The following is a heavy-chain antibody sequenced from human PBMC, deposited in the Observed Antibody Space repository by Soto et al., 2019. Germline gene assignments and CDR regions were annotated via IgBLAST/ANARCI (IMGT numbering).Heavy chain of an antibody. V-gene: IGHV4-59*12. J-gene: IGHJ6*03. D-gene: IGHD5-12*01. CDR2: IYYSGST. CDR3: ARGDSGYDWGYYYYYMDV. Sequence: SETLSLTCTVSGGSISSYYWSWIRQPPGKGLEWIGYIYYSGSTNYNPSLKSRVTISVDTSKNQFSLKLSSVTAADTAVYYCARGDSGYDWGYYYYYMDVWGEGTTVTVSS. CDR1: GGSISSYY.